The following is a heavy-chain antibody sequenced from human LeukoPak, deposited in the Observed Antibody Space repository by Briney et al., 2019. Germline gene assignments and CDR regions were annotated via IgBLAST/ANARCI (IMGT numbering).Heavy chain of an antibody. J-gene: IGHJ6*02. CDR2: ISGDGGPT. CDR1: GFTFDDYA. V-gene: IGHV3-43*02. CDR3: VRGYSFGPYGMDV. Sequence: GGSLRLSCAASGFTFDDYAMHWVRQAPGKGLEWVSLISGDGGPTYYADSVKGRFTISRDNSKNTLYLQMSSLRAEDTAVYFCVRGYSFGPYGMDVWGQGTTVTVSS. D-gene: IGHD2-15*01.